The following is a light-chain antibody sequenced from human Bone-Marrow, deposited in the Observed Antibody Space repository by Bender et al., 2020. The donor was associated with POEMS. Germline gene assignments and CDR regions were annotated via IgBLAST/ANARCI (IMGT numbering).Light chain of an antibody. CDR2: DVI. CDR3: CSYAGSSTLV. CDR1: SSDVGGYHY. Sequence: QSALTQPRSVSGSPGQSVTISCTGSSSDVGGYHYVSWYQVHPGKAPKLIIYDVIRRPSGVPDRFSGSASGITASLTISGLQAEDEADYYCCSYAGSSTLVFGGGTKLTVL. J-gene: IGLJ2*01. V-gene: IGLV2-11*01.